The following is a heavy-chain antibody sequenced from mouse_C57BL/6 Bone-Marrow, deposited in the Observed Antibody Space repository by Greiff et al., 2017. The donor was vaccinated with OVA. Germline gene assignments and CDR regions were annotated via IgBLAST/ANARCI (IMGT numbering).Heavy chain of an antibody. Sequence: EVKLVESGGGLVKPGGSLKLSCAASGFTFSDYGMHWVRQAPEKGLEWVAYISSGSSTIYYADTVKGRFTISRDNAKNTLFRQMTSLRSEDTAMYYCARYYDTWFAYWGQGTLVTVSA. CDR2: ISSGSSTI. CDR1: GFTFSDYG. D-gene: IGHD2-4*01. CDR3: ARYYDTWFAY. V-gene: IGHV5-17*01. J-gene: IGHJ3*01.